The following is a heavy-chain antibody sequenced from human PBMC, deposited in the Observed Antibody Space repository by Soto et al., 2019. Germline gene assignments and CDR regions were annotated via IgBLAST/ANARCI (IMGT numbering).Heavy chain of an antibody. CDR1: GFTFDDYA. J-gene: IGHJ1*01. CDR2: INWNSGSI. CDR3: VKDESINWYSGHFRH. V-gene: IGHV3-9*01. Sequence: QPGGSLRLSCAASGFTFDDYAMHWVRQVPGKGLEWVSGINWNSGSIGYGDSVKGRFAISRDNAKNSLHLQMNSLSAEDTAFYYCVKDESINWYSGHFRHWGQGTLVTVS. D-gene: IGHD6-13*01.